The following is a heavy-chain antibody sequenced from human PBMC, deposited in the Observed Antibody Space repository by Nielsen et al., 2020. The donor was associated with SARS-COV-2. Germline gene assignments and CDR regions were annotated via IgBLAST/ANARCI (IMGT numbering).Heavy chain of an antibody. V-gene: IGHV1-3*01. CDR2: INVGNTNR. CDR3: ARDQTTVTGAEHYPH. CDR1: GYTFTTYA. J-gene: IGHJ1*01. Sequence: ASVKVSCKTSGYTFTTYAIHWVRQAPGQRLEWMGWINVGNTNRKYSEKFQGRATITTDISASTAYMELSGLRSEDTAIYYCARDQTTVTGAEHYPHWGQGTFVSVSS. D-gene: IGHD4-17*01.